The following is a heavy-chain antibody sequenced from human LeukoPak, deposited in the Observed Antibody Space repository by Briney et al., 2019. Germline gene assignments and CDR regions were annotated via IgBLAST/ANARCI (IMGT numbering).Heavy chain of an antibody. CDR3: AKVKQYSSSWYVIDY. D-gene: IGHD6-13*01. V-gene: IGHV3-48*01. Sequence: GGSLRLSCAASGFTFRSYSMNWVRQAPGKGLEGVSYISSSSTIYYADSVKGRFTISRDNSKNTLYLQMNSLRAEDTAVYYCAKVKQYSSSWYVIDYWGQGTLVTVSS. J-gene: IGHJ4*02. CDR1: GFTFRSYS. CDR2: ISSSSTI.